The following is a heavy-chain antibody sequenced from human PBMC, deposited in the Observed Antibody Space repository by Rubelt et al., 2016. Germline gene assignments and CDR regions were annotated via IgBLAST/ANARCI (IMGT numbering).Heavy chain of an antibody. Sequence: EEQLVESGGGLVQPGGSLRLACAASGFTFSRYWMTWVRQAPGKGLEWVANIKQDGSEIYYGDSVRGRFTISRDNAKNSLYLQMNSLRAEDTAVYYCATSRVPGAYDYWGQGTLVTVSS. CDR3: ATSRVPGAYDY. V-gene: IGHV3-7*02. CDR2: IKQDGSEI. CDR1: GFTFSRYW. J-gene: IGHJ4*02. D-gene: IGHD2-2*01.